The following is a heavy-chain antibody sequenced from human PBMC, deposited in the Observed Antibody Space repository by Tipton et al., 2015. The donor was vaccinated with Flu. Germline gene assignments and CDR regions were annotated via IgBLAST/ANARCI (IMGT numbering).Heavy chain of an antibody. CDR2: IHPKSGGT. CDR3: ARGYSPWGRFDP. D-gene: IGHD3-16*01. Sequence: QLVQSGAEVKKPGASVKVSCKASGYTFTGYYVHWVRQAPGQGLEWMGWIHPKSGGTNHAQNFQGRVTMTRDTLIRTAYMELSRVRSDDTAVYYCARGYSPWGRFDPWGQGTLVTVSS. V-gene: IGHV1-2*02. J-gene: IGHJ5*02. CDR1: GYTFTGYY.